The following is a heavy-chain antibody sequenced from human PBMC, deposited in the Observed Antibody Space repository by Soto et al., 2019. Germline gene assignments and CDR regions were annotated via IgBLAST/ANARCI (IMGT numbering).Heavy chain of an antibody. J-gene: IGHJ4*02. CDR3: ARDTPRRHNSGQGPDY. CDR1: GYTFTSYG. CDR2: ISTYYDNT. Sequence: GASVKVSFKASGYTFTSYGISWVRQAPGQGLEWMGWISTYYDNTNYAQNLRGRVTMTTDTSTSTAYMELRSLRSDDTAVYYRARDTPRRHNSGQGPDYWGQGTLVTVSS. V-gene: IGHV1-18*04. D-gene: IGHD1-1*01.